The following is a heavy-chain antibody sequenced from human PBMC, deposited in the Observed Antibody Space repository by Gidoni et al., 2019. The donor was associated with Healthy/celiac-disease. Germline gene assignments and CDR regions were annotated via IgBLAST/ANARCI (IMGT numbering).Heavy chain of an antibody. Sequence: QVQLVESGGGVVQPGRSLRLTCAASGFTFSSYGLHWVRQAPGKGLEWVAVIWYDGSNKYYADSVKGRFTISRDNSKNTLYLQMNSLRAEDTAVYYCARDLYKGGNWFDPWGQGTLVTVSS. V-gene: IGHV3-33*01. CDR1: GFTFSSYG. CDR2: IWYDGSNK. J-gene: IGHJ5*02. CDR3: ARDLYKGGNWFDP. D-gene: IGHD1-20*01.